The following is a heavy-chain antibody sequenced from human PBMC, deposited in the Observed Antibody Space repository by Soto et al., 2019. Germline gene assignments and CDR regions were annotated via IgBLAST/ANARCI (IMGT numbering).Heavy chain of an antibody. CDR1: GFTVSSNY. J-gene: IGHJ6*03. D-gene: IGHD3-3*01. V-gene: IGHV3-53*04. Sequence: EVQLVESGGGLVQPGGSLRLSCAASGFTVSSNYMSWVRQAPGKGLEWVSVIYSGGSTYYADSVKGRFTISRHNSKNTLDLQMNSLRAEDTAVYYCARGIRSYYYYYMDVWGKGTTVTVSS. CDR3: ARGIRSYYYYYMDV. CDR2: IYSGGST.